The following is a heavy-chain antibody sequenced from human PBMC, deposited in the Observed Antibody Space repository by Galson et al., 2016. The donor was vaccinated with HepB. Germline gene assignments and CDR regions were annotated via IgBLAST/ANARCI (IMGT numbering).Heavy chain of an antibody. Sequence: SLRLSCAASGFTFSYYGMHWVRQAPGKGLEWVAVISYDGSTKYYADSVKGRFTISRDNSENTLYLQMIRLRPEDTALYYCAKDLLGTGMGDAFDMWGQGTMVPVSS. CDR2: ISYDGSTK. J-gene: IGHJ3*02. CDR3: AKDLLGTGMGDAFDM. CDR1: GFTFSYYG. D-gene: IGHD2-8*02. V-gene: IGHV3-30*18.